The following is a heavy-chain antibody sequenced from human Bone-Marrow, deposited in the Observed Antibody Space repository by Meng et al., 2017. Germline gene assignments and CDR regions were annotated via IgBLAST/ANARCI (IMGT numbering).Heavy chain of an antibody. CDR3: ARANYYDSNGSLDY. CDR1: GGSFTRYY. Sequence: ESLKISCAVSGGSFTRYYWTWIRQPPGKGLEWIGEINYKGITNYNPPLKSRVSMSVDTSKNQFSLKLSSVTAADTAVYYCARANYYDSNGSLDYWGQGKLVTVSS. CDR2: INYKGIT. V-gene: IGHV4-34*01. J-gene: IGHJ4*02. D-gene: IGHD3-22*01.